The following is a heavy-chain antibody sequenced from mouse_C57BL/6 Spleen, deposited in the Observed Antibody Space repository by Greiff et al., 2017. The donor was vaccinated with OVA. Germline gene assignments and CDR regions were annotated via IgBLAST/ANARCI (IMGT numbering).Heavy chain of an antibody. CDR3: ACTKLTAWYFEV. J-gene: IGHJ1*03. CDR2: INPNSGGT. CDR1: GYTFTSYT. D-gene: IGHD2-14*01. V-gene: IGHV1-4*01. Sequence: VQLQQSGAELVRPGASVKLSCKASGYTFTSYTMHWVKQRPGQGLEWIGDINPNSGGTTSNQKFKDKAILTADKSSSTAYMHLRSLTSSDSAVYYCACTKLTAWYFEVWGTGTTVTVSS.